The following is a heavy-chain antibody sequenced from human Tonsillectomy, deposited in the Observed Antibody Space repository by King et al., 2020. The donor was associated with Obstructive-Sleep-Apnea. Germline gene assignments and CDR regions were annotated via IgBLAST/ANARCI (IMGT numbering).Heavy chain of an antibody. CDR2: IWDDGSNK. CDR1: GFTFSSYG. J-gene: IGHJ4*02. CDR3: ARARSVAHPNDY. Sequence: VQLVESGGGVVQPGGSLRLSCAASGFTFSSYGMHWGRQAPGKGLEGVTFIWDDGSNKYYSDSVKGRFTISRDNSKNTLSLQMNSLRAEDTAVYYCARARSVAHPNDYWGQGTLVTVSS. D-gene: IGHD6-19*01. V-gene: IGHV3-30*02.